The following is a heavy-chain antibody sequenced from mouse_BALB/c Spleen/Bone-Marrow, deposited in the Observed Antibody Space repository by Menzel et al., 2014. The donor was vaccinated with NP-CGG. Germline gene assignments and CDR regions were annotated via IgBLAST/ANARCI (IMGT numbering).Heavy chain of an antibody. CDR2: IDPANGNT. Sequence: EVQLQQSGAELVKPGASVKLSCTASGFNIKDTHMHWVKQGPEQGLEWIGRIDPANGNTKYDPNFQGKATITADTSSNTAYLQLSSRTSEDTAVYYRSRDYGGTAWFACWGHGTLVTVSA. CDR1: GFNIKDTH. CDR3: SRDYGGTAWFAC. J-gene: IGHJ3*01. V-gene: IGHV14-3*02. D-gene: IGHD1-1*01.